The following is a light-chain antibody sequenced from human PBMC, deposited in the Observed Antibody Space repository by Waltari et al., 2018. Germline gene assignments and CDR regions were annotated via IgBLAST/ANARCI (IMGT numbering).Light chain of an antibody. CDR2: EGN. V-gene: IGLV2-23*01. J-gene: IGLJ3*02. CDR3: CSYAVIGTLT. Sequence: QSALTQPASVSGSPGQSITISCTGTSSDIGGYNLVSWYQHPPGKAPKIIIDEGNKRPSGVSFRFSGSKSVNTASLTISGLHTEDEADYYCCSYAVIGTLTFGGGTRVTVL. CDR1: SSDIGGYNL.